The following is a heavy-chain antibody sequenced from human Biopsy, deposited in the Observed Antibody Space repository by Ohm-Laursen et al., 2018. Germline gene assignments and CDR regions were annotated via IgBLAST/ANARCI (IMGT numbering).Heavy chain of an antibody. D-gene: IGHD6-19*01. CDR2: IYSSGST. V-gene: IGHV4-4*07. J-gene: IGHJ5*02. CDR1: GGSLSSYY. Sequence: GTLSLTCTVSGGSLSSYYWSWIRQPAGKGLEWIGRIYSSGSTNYNPSLKSRVTLSMDTSKRQFSLKLSSVTAADTAVYYCASGGQWPKPYLRYFDPWGQGTLVTVSS. CDR3: ASGGQWPKPYLRYFDP.